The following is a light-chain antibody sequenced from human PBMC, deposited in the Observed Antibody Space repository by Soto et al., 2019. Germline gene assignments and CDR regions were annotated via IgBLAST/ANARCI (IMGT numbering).Light chain of an antibody. J-gene: IGLJ1*01. CDR2: EVT. V-gene: IGLV2-14*01. CDR3: SSYTNINKRACV. Sequence: QSVLTQPASVSGSPGQSITISCTGTSGDIGSYNRVSWYQQHPGKAPKLIIYEVTDRPAGVSNRFSGSKSGNTASLTISGLQAADEAEYYCSSYTNINKRACVFGTGTKLTVL. CDR1: SGDIGSYNR.